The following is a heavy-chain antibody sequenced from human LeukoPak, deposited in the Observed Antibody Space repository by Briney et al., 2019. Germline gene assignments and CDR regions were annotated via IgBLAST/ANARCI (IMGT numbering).Heavy chain of an antibody. J-gene: IGHJ4*02. CDR3: ARDYYGSGSFRSDY. V-gene: IGHV3-21*01. Sequence: PGGSLRPSCAASGFTFSSYSMNWVRQAPGKGLEWVSSISSSSSYIYYADSVKGRFTISRDNAKNSLYLQMNSLRAEDTAVYYCARDYYGSGSFRSDYWGQGTLVTVSS. CDR2: ISSSSSYI. CDR1: GFTFSSYS. D-gene: IGHD3-10*01.